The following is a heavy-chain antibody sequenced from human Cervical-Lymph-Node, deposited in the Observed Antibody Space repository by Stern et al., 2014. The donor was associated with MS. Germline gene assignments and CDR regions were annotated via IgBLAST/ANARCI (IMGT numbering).Heavy chain of an antibody. D-gene: IGHD6-13*01. CDR2: IIPIVGTA. Sequence: QVQLVQSGAGVKKPGSSVKVSCKASGGTFSSYAISWVRQAPGQGLEWMGGIIPIVGTANYAQTLQGRVTITADESTSTADMELSSLRSEDTAVYYCARGELKEGLVRGMDVWGQGTTVTVSS. CDR3: ARGELKEGLVRGMDV. J-gene: IGHJ6*02. V-gene: IGHV1-69*01. CDR1: GGTFSSYA.